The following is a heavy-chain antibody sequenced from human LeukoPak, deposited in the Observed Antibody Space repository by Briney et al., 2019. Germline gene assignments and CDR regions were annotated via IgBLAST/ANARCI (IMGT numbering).Heavy chain of an antibody. D-gene: IGHD1-26*01. CDR3: ARDGKELPMDPLFDY. CDR1: GLTFSSYE. V-gene: IGHV3-48*03. Sequence: PGGSLRLSCAASGLTFSSYEMNWVRQAPGKGLEWVSYISSSGSTIYYADSVKGRFTISRDNAKNSLYLQMNSLRAEDTAVYYCARDGKELPMDPLFDYWGQGTLVTVSS. CDR2: ISSSGSTI. J-gene: IGHJ4*02.